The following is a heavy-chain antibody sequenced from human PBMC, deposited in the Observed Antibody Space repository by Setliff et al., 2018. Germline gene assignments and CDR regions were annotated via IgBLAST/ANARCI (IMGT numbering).Heavy chain of an antibody. J-gene: IGHJ3*02. Sequence: GESLTLSCKASGYSSTPYWIAWVRQMPGKGLEWMGGVYPSDSDTRYSPSFQGQVTIVADKSTSTFYLQWSSLKASDTAMYYCARRKYDAFDIWGQGTMVTVSS. CDR3: ARRKYDAFDI. V-gene: IGHV5-51*01. CDR2: VYPSDSDT. CDR1: GYSSTPYW.